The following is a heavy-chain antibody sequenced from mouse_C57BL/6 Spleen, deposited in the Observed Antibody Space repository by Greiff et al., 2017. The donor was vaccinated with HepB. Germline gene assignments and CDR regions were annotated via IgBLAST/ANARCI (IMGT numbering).Heavy chain of an antibody. J-gene: IGHJ2*01. CDR2: INPNNGGT. CDR3: ARSNLYYFDY. CDR1: GYTFTDYY. V-gene: IGHV1-26*01. Sequence: EVQLQQSGPELVKPGASVKISCKASGYTFTDYYMNWVKQSPGKSLEWIGDINPNNGGTSYNQKFKGKATLTVDKSSSTAYMELRSLTSEDSAVYYCARSNLYYFDYWGQGTTLTVSS.